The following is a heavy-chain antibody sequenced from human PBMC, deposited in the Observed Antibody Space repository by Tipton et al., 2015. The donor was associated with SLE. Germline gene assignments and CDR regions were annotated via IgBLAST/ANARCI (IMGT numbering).Heavy chain of an antibody. CDR1: GASIRSHY. D-gene: IGHD2-2*01. V-gene: IGHV4-59*11. J-gene: IGHJ5*02. Sequence: TLSLTCTVSGASIRSHYWNWIRQPPGKGLEWIGNIYNNGNTNYNPSLKSRVTISVDTSRNQFFLKLSSVTAADTALYYCARAKRSSTTWGYWFAPWGQGTLATVSS. CDR2: IYNNGNT. CDR3: ARAKRSSTTWGYWFAP.